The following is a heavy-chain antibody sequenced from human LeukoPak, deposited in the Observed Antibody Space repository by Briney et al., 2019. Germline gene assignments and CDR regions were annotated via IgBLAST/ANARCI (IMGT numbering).Heavy chain of an antibody. J-gene: IGHJ4*02. V-gene: IGHV3-23*01. CDR1: GVTFSNYF. Sequence: GGSLRLSCAASGVTFSNYFMTWVRQAPGKGLEWVSSIRGDGTDTYYADSVKGRFTVSRDNSKNTLFLQMNSLRAEDTAVYYCAKGVAVASPYYFDHWGQGTLVTVSS. CDR3: AKGVAVASPYYFDH. D-gene: IGHD6-19*01. CDR2: IRGDGTDT.